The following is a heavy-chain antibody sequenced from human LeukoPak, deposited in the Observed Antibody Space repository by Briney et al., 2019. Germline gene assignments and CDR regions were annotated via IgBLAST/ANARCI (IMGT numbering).Heavy chain of an antibody. V-gene: IGHV1-2*02. Sequence: VASVKVSCKASGYTFSGYYMHWVRQAPGQGLEWMGWINPNSGGTNYAQKFQGRATMTRDTSISTAYMELSRLRSDDTAVYYCARDRGYCSGGSCQNFDYWGQGTLATVSS. CDR2: INPNSGGT. CDR1: GYTFSGYY. J-gene: IGHJ4*02. D-gene: IGHD2-15*01. CDR3: ARDRGYCSGGSCQNFDY.